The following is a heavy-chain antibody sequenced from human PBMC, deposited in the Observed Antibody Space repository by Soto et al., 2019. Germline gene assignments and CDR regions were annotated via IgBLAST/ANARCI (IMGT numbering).Heavy chain of an antibody. Sequence: AAVQVSWHASGYTFTGCYMHWARQAPEQGLVWMGWINANGGGKSYAQKFKGRVTMTRDTSVSTDYMEMSRLRADDTAVDSCARGWSRGLVNYYYGMEVRGQGTTVTVSS. J-gene: IGHJ6*01. CDR2: INANGGGK. V-gene: IGHV1-2*02. D-gene: IGHD6-19*01. CDR3: ARGWSRGLVNYYYGMEV. CDR1: GYTFTGCY.